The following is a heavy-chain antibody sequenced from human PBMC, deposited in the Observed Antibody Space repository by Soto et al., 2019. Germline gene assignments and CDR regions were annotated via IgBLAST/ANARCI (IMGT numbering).Heavy chain of an antibody. CDR1: GNSFSSYT. J-gene: IGHJ6*02. D-gene: IGHD4-17*01. CDR2: IIPILGIA. Sequence: QVQLVQSGAEVKKPGSSVKVSCKPSGNSFSSYTISWVRQAPGQGLEWMGRIIPILGIANYAQKFQDRVTITADKSTTTAYMELKSLRSEDTAVYYCARDYGDKTYYYYGMHVWGQGTTVTVSS. V-gene: IGHV1-69*04. CDR3: ARDYGDKTYYYYGMHV.